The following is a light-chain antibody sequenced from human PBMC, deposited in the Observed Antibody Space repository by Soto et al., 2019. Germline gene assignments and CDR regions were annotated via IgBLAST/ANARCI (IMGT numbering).Light chain of an antibody. Sequence: QSVLTQPPSASGTPGQRVTISCSGSSSNIGSNYVYWYQQLPGMAPKLLIHSNDERPSGVPDRFSGSKSGTSASLAISGLRSEDEAEYYCAAWDDSLSGGVFGTGTKVTVL. J-gene: IGLJ1*01. V-gene: IGLV1-47*02. CDR2: SND. CDR1: SSNIGSNY. CDR3: AAWDDSLSGGV.